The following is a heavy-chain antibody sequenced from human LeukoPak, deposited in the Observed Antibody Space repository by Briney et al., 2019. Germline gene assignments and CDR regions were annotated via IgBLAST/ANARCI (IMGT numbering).Heavy chain of an antibody. CDR1: GFTFSSYA. V-gene: IGHV3-30-3*01. CDR2: ISYDGSNK. D-gene: IGHD4-17*01. CDR3: ARGVAVKGMDV. J-gene: IGHJ6*02. Sequence: PGGSLRLSCAASGFTFSSYAMHCVRQAPGKGLEWVAVISYDGSNKYYADSVKGRFTISRDNSKNTLYLQMNSLRAEDTAVYYCARGVAVKGMDVWGQGTTVTVSS.